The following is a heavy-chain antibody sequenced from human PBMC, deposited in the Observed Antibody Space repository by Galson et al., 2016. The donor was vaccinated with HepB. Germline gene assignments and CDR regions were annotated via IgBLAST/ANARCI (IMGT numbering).Heavy chain of an antibody. J-gene: IGHJ4*02. Sequence: SVKVSCKASGYTLTSFAMHWVRQAPGQRLEWMGWINAGNGNTKYSQKFQGRVTINRDTSANTAYMELSSLRSEETAVYFCARGRGAFGDLGDWGQGTLVTVSS. CDR1: GYTLTSFA. V-gene: IGHV1-3*01. CDR2: INAGNGNT. CDR3: ARGRGAFGDLGD. D-gene: IGHD4-17*01.